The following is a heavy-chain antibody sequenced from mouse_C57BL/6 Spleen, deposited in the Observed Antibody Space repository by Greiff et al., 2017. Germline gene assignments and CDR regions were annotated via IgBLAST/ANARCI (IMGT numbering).Heavy chain of an antibody. CDR3: ARVDSSGWFAY. CDR1: GYTFTSYW. Sequence: QVQLQQPGAEPVRPGSSVKLSCKASGYTFTSYWMHWVKQRPIQGLEWIGNIDPSDSETHYNQKFKDKATLTVDKSSSTAYMQLSSLTSEDSAVYYCARVDSSGWFAYWGQGTLVTVSA. V-gene: IGHV1-52*01. CDR2: IDPSDSET. J-gene: IGHJ3*01. D-gene: IGHD3-2*02.